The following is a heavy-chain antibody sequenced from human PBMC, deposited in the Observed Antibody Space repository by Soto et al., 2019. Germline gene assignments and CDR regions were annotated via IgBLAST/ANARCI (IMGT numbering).Heavy chain of an antibody. D-gene: IGHD4-17*01. J-gene: IGHJ4*02. Sequence: ASVKVSCKASGYTFTSYGISWVRQAPGQGLEWMGWISAYNGNTNYAQKLQGRVTMTTDTSTSTAYMELRSLRSDDTAIYYCAKDWSSLRGDYDYFDSWGQGTLVTVSS. CDR2: ISAYNGNT. V-gene: IGHV1-18*01. CDR3: AKDWSSLRGDYDYFDS. CDR1: GYTFTSYG.